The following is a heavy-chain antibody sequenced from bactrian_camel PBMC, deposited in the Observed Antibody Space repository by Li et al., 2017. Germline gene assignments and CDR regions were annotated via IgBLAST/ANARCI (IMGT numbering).Heavy chain of an antibody. D-gene: IGHD6*01. CDR2: ISSDGTT. CDR1: GSTFSMCA. CDR3: AAQIVGGSGQVPRCPNGPDEYRY. V-gene: IGHV3S53*01. Sequence: QVQLVESGGGSVQAGGSLKLSCVVSGSTFSMCAMGWYRQAPGKQPLERELIASISSDGTTTYTDSVKGRVTISQDYAKNTMYLQMNALKPEDTAMYYCAAQIVGGSGQVPRCPNGPDEYRYWGQGTQVTVS. J-gene: IGHJ4*01.